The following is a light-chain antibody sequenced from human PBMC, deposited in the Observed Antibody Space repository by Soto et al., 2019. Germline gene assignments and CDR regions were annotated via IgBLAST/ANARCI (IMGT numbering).Light chain of an antibody. Sequence: EVVLTQSPATLSVSPGDRATLSCRASQSVSRNLAWYQQKPGQAPRRLIYGASTSATGVAARFSGSGSATEFTLSISSLQSEAVAVYYCQQYGDWPPETFGQGTKLEI. CDR1: QSVSRN. V-gene: IGKV3-15*01. J-gene: IGKJ2*01. CDR2: GAS. CDR3: QQYGDWPPET.